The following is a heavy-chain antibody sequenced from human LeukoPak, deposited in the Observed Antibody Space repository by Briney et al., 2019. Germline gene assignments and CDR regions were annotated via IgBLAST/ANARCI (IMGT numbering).Heavy chain of an antibody. D-gene: IGHD2/OR15-2a*01. CDR3: ARPYSTGIRDAYDM. V-gene: IGHV5-51*01. CDR2: ICPGDSDA. Sequence: GESLTISCTASGYSFTNYWIAWVRQMPEAGLEWMGTICPGDSDARYSPAFQGQFTLSVDRSTTTAYLQWPSLKASDTAMYYCARPYSTGIRDAYDMWGQGTMVIVSS. J-gene: IGHJ3*02. CDR1: GYSFTNYW.